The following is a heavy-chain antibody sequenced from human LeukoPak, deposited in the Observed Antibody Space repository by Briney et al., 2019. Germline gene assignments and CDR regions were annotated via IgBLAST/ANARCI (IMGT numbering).Heavy chain of an antibody. J-gene: IGHJ5*02. CDR2: INPSGGST. CDR3: ARIAAAADGGFDP. D-gene: IGHD6-13*01. Sequence: ASVKVSCKASGYTFTSYYMHWVQQAPGQGLEWMGIINPSGGSTSYAQKFQGRVTMTRDTSTSTVYMELSSLRSEDTAVHYCARIAAAADGGFDPWGQGTLVTVSS. V-gene: IGHV1-46*01. CDR1: GYTFTSYY.